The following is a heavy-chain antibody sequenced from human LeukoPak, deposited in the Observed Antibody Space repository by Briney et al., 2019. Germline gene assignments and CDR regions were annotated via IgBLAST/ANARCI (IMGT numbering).Heavy chain of an antibody. J-gene: IGHJ4*02. D-gene: IGHD6-19*01. CDR1: GFTFSSYS. CDR3: ARVGIAVAGTVPYYFDY. CDR2: ISSSSSTI. V-gene: IGHV3-48*04. Sequence: GGSLRLSCAASGFTFSSYSMNWVRQAPGKGLEWVSYISSSSSTIYYADSVKGRFTISRDSAKNSLYLQMNSLRAEDTAVYYCARVGIAVAGTVPYYFDYWGQGTLVTVSS.